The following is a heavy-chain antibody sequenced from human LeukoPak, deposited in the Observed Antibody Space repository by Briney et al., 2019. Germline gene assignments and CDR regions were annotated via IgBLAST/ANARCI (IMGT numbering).Heavy chain of an antibody. CDR1: GYTFTGYY. J-gene: IGHJ3*02. V-gene: IGHV1-2*02. CDR2: INPNSGGT. D-gene: IGHD5-12*01. CDR3: ARELVDIVATITDAFDI. Sequence: GASVKVSCKASGYTFTGYYMHWVRQAPGQVLEWMGWINPNSGGTNYAQKFQGRVTMTRDTSISTAYMELSRLRSDDTAVYYCARELVDIVATITDAFDIWGQGTMVTVSS.